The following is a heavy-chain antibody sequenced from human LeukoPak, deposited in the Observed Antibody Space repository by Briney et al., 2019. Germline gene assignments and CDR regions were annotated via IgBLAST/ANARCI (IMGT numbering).Heavy chain of an antibody. CDR3: AKDLSQYSSSPYDAFDI. Sequence: GRSLRLSCAASGFNFDDDGMHWVRQAPGKGLEWVSSISWDSGSIGYAASVKGRFTISRDNAKNTLYLQINSLRAEDTAVYYCAKDLSQYSSSPYDAFDIWGQGTMVTVSS. J-gene: IGHJ3*02. V-gene: IGHV3-9*01. CDR2: ISWDSGSI. CDR1: GFNFDDDG. D-gene: IGHD6-13*01.